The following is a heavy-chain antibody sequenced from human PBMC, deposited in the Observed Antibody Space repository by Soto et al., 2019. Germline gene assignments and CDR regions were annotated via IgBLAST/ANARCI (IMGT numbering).Heavy chain of an antibody. CDR3: TTSYYDFWSGYYAYYYYGMDV. Sequence: PGLSLRLSCAASGFTCSNAWMNCVRKAPGKGLEWVGRIKSKTDGGTTDYAAPVKGRFTISRDDSKNTLYLQMNSLKTEDTAVYYCTTSYYDFWSGYYAYYYYGMDVWGQGTTVTVLL. CDR1: GFTCSNAW. D-gene: IGHD3-3*01. CDR2: IKSKTDGGTT. V-gene: IGHV3-15*07. J-gene: IGHJ6*02.